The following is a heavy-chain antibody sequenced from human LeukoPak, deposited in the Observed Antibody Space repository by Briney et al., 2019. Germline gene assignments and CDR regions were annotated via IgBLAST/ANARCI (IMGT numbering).Heavy chain of an antibody. V-gene: IGHV3-21*01. Sequence: GGSLRLSCAASGFTFSSYSMNWVRQAPGKGLEWVSSISSSSSYIYYADSVKGRFTISRDNAKNSLYLQMNSLRAEDTAVYYCARDEQGPLVDATLIGSPVFDYWGQGTLVTVSS. D-gene: IGHD2-15*01. CDR1: GFTFSSYS. J-gene: IGHJ4*02. CDR3: ARDEQGPLVDATLIGSPVFDY. CDR2: ISSSSSYI.